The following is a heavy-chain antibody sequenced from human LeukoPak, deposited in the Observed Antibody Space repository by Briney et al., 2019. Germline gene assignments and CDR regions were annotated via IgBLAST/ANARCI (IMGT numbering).Heavy chain of an antibody. CDR1: GGTLSSYA. D-gene: IGHD5-18*01. CDR3: AAGRGYSYGTSPNLDY. CDR2: IIPIFGTA. J-gene: IGHJ4*02. V-gene: IGHV1-69*05. Sequence: ASVKVSCKASGGTLSSYAISWVRQAPGQGLEWMGGIIPIFGTANYAQKFQGRVTITTDESTSTAYMELSSLRSEDTAVYYCAAGRGYSYGTSPNLDYWGQGTLVTVSS.